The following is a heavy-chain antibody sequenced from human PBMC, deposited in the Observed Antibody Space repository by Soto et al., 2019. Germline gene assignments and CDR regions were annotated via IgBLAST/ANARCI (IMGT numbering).Heavy chain of an antibody. D-gene: IGHD2-15*01. Sequence: GASVKVSWKGSGYAYTTYGSAWVRQAPGQGLEWMGWISTYNGHTKYSRKFQDRVTLATDTSTSTAYMELRGLRSDDTAVYYCVRDDCSGDTCYLGHWGQGTLVTVSS. CDR2: ISTYNGHT. CDR1: GYAYTTYG. J-gene: IGHJ4*02. V-gene: IGHV1-18*01. CDR3: VRDDCSGDTCYLGH.